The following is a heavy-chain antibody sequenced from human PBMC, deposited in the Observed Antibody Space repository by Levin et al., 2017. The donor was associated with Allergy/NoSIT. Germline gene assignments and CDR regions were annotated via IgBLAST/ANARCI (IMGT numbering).Heavy chain of an antibody. Sequence: GGSLRLSCAASGFTFRSYGIHWVRQAPGKGLEWVAVISFDGSHQHYADSVKGRFTISRVNSKNTMYLQMNSLRPEDTAVYFCARVAPRISYMDVWGQGTTVTVS. CDR1: GFTFRSYG. D-gene: IGHD2-15*01. J-gene: IGHJ6*02. CDR2: ISFDGSHQ. CDR3: ARVAPRISYMDV. V-gene: IGHV3-30*03.